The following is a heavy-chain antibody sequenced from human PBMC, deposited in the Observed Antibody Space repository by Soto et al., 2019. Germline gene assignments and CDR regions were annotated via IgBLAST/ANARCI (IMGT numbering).Heavy chain of an antibody. CDR3: ARDLGDSSSWYPFDY. D-gene: IGHD6-13*01. CDR2: VSSNDTS. J-gene: IGHJ4*02. CDR1: GGSLSSSDSY. V-gene: IGHV4-30-4*08. Sequence: SETLSLTCSVSGGSLSSSDSYWSWIRQVPGKGLEWIGYVSSNDTSSYHPSLGSRLTISLDTSKNRFSLRLTSMTAADTAVYYCARDLGDSSSWYPFDYWGQGTLVTVSS.